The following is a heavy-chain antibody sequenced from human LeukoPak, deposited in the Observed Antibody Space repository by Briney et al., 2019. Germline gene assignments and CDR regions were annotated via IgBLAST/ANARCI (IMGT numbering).Heavy chain of an antibody. V-gene: IGHV3-23*01. J-gene: IGHJ4*02. Sequence: GGSLRLSCAASGFTFSSYAMGWVRQAPGKGLEWVSAISGSGGSTYYADSVKGRFTISRDNSKNTLYLQMNSLRAEDTAVYYCIIDIVVVTAAIGDYWGQGTLVTVSS. D-gene: IGHD2-21*02. CDR2: ISGSGGST. CDR1: GFTFSSYA. CDR3: IIDIVVVTAAIGDY.